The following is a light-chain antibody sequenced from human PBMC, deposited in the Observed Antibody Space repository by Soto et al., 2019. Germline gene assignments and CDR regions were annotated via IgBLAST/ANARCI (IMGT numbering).Light chain of an antibody. V-gene: IGKV1-5*03. J-gene: IGKJ2*01. CDR3: QQYHYFPYT. Sequence: DVQMTQSPSTLSASVRDRVTITCRASQSIDSWLAWYQQKPGKAPKLLIYKASSLESGVTSRFSGSGSGTEFNLTVSSLQPDDFATYYCQQYHYFPYTFGQGTNLEIK. CDR1: QSIDSW. CDR2: KAS.